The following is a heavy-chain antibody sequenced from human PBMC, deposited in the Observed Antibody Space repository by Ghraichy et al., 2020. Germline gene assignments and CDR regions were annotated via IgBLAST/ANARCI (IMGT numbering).Heavy chain of an antibody. Sequence: SETLSLTCTVSGGSVSSGSYYWSWIRQPPGKGLEWIGYIYYSGSTNYNPSLKSRVTISVDTSKNQFSLKLSSVTAADTAVYYCARVYSSSSSRLGDYWGQGTLVTVSS. CDR3: ARVYSSSSSRLGDY. D-gene: IGHD6-6*01. V-gene: IGHV4-61*01. J-gene: IGHJ4*02. CDR1: GGSVSSGSYY. CDR2: IYYSGST.